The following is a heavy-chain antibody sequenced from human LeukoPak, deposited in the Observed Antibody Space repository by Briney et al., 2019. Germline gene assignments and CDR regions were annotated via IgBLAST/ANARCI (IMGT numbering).Heavy chain of an antibody. D-gene: IGHD6-13*01. CDR2: IYYSGSA. Sequence: PSETLSLTCTVSGGSISSSSYYWSWIRQPPGKGLEWIGYIYYSGSANYNPSLKSRVTISVDTSKNQFSLKLSSVTAADTAVYYCARDRLAVAGGGYYYYYMDVWGKGTTVTISS. J-gene: IGHJ6*03. CDR3: ARDRLAVAGGGYYYYYMDV. CDR1: GGSISSSSYY. V-gene: IGHV4-61*01.